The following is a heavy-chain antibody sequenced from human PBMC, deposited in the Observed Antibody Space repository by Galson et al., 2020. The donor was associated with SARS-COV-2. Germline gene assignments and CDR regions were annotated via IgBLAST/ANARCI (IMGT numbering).Heavy chain of an antibody. D-gene: IGHD1-1*01. CDR2: FIHVFHTA. V-gene: IGHV1-69*13. CDR1: EGTFSSSD. CDR3: VRGEVQTLDY. Sequence: SVKVSCKASEGTFSSSDVNWVRQAPGQGLKWLGGFIHVFHTATYAQKFQGRVKITADEPTTTAYMELTSLRSDDTVVYFCVRGEVQTLDYWGQGTLVTVSS. J-gene: IGHJ4*02.